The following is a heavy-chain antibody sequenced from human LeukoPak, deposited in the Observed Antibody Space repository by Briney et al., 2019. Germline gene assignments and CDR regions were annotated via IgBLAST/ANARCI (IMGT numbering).Heavy chain of an antibody. V-gene: IGHV3-23*01. CDR2: ISGSGEST. D-gene: IGHD5-18*01. Sequence: GGSLRLSCAASGFTFSSYAMSWVRQAPGKGLEWVSGISGSGESTYYADSVKGRFTISRDKSKNTLFPQMNSLRAEDTAVYYCAKGYTYGYSYFDYWGQGTLVTVSS. J-gene: IGHJ4*02. CDR1: GFTFSSYA. CDR3: AKGYTYGYSYFDY.